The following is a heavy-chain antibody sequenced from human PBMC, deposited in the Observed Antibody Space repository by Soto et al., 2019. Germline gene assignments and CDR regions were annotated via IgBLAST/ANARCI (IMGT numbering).Heavy chain of an antibody. CDR1: VGSFSGYY. D-gene: IGHD2-15*01. Sequence: ETLSLTCAVYVGSFSGYYWSWIRQPPGKGLEWIGEINHSGSTNYNPSLKSRVTISVDTSKGQFSLKLSSVTAADTAVYYCARGRDIVVVVAATGAYSFDYWGQGTLVTVSS. J-gene: IGHJ4*02. V-gene: IGHV4-34*01. CDR2: INHSGST. CDR3: ARGRDIVVVVAATGAYSFDY.